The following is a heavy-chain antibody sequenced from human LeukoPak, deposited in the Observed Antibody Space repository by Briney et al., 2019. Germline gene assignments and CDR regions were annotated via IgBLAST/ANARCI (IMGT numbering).Heavy chain of an antibody. V-gene: IGHV3-23*01. CDR1: GFTFSSYA. Sequence: AGGSLRLSCVASGFTFSSYAMSWVRQAPGKGLEWVSAISGSGGSTYYADSVKGRFTISRDNSKNTLYLQMNSLRAEDTAVYYCAKGPVGATGGYWGQGTLVTVSS. CDR2: ISGSGGST. CDR3: AKGPVGATGGY. J-gene: IGHJ4*02. D-gene: IGHD1-26*01.